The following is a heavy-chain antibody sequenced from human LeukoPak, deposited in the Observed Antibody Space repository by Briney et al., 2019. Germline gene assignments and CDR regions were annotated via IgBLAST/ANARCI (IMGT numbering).Heavy chain of an antibody. Sequence: PGRSLRLSCAASGFTFSSYGMHWARHPPGKGLGWLAVISYDGSNTYYADSVKGRFTISRDNSKNTLYLQMNSLRAEDTAVYYCAKDRYSSGWYYFDYWGQGTLVTVSS. CDR1: GFTFSSYG. CDR3: AKDRYSSGWYYFDY. V-gene: IGHV3-30*18. D-gene: IGHD6-19*01. CDR2: ISYDGSNT. J-gene: IGHJ4*02.